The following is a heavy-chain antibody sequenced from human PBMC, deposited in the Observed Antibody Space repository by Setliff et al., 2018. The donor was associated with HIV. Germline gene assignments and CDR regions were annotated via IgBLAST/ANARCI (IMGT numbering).Heavy chain of an antibody. Sequence: GGSLRLSCAASGFTFDDYGLSWVRQAPGKGLEWVSGINWNGGSTGYADSVKGRFTISRDNAKNSLYLQMNSLRAEDTALYYCARDAGRWGSYYYFRYMDVWGKGTTVTVSS. V-gene: IGHV3-20*04. CDR3: ARDAGRWGSYYYFRYMDV. J-gene: IGHJ6*03. CDR1: GFTFDDYG. D-gene: IGHD3-16*01. CDR2: INWNGGST.